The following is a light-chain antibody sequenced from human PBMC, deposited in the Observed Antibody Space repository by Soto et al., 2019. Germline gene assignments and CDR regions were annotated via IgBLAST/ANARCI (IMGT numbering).Light chain of an antibody. CDR3: AAWDARLSAWV. Sequence: QSVLTQPPSGSGTPGQRVTISCSGSSSNIGSDYVYWYRQLPGTAPKLLIYTNDQRPSGVPDRFSGSKSGTSASLAISGLRSEDEADYWCAAWDARLSAWVFGGGTKLTVL. CDR2: TND. J-gene: IGLJ3*02. V-gene: IGLV1-47*02. CDR1: SSNIGSDY.